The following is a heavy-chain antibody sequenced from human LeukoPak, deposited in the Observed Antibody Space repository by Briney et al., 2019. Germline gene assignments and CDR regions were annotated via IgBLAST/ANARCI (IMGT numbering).Heavy chain of an antibody. CDR2: ISGSGGST. J-gene: IGHJ4*02. CDR1: GFTFSNAW. D-gene: IGHD6-19*01. V-gene: IGHV3-23*01. Sequence: GGSLRLSCAASGFTFSNAWMSWVRQAPGKGLEWVSAISGSGGSTYYADSVKGRFTISRDNSKNTLYLQMNSLRAEDTAVYYCAKMSGTVAGNFYYFDYWGQGTLVTVSS. CDR3: AKMSGTVAGNFYYFDY.